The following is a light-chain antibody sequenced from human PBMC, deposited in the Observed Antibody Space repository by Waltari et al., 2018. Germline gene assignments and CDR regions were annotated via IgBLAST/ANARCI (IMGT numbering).Light chain of an antibody. J-gene: IGKJ4*01. CDR1: QGISSW. V-gene: IGKV1-5*03. CDR3: QQYSIALA. Sequence: GDRVTITCRASQGISSWLAWYQQKPGKAPKLLIYKASSLQSGVPSRFSGSGSGTDFTLTISSLQPEDFATYYCQQYSIALAFGGGTKVEIK. CDR2: KAS.